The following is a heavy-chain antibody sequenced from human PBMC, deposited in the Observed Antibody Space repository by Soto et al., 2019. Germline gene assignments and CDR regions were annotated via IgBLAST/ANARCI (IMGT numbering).Heavy chain of an antibody. V-gene: IGHV3-53*02. CDR1: GFSVSINS. CDR3: ASRAVAEGFDP. D-gene: IGHD6-19*01. J-gene: IGHJ5*02. CDR2: INADGSS. Sequence: EVQLVETGGDLIQPGGSLRLSCAASGFSVSINSMSWVRQAPGKGLAWVSIINADGSSYYADSVKGRFTISRDNSKNTVDLQMNSLRAEDTAVYYGASRAVAEGFDPWGQGTLVTVSS.